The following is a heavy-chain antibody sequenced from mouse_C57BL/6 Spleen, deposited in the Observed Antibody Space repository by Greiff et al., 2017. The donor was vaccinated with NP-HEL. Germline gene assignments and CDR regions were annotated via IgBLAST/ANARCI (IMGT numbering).Heavy chain of an antibody. J-gene: IGHJ4*01. D-gene: IGHD4-1*01. CDR2: IWSGGRT. Sequence: QVQLQQSGPGLVQPSQSLSITCTVSGFSLTSYGVHWVRQSPGKGLEWLGVIWSGGRTDYNAAFISRLSISKDNSKSQVFFKMNSLKADDTAIYYCARKGLGRDYYAMDYWGQGTSVTVSS. CDR3: ARKGLGRDYYAMDY. V-gene: IGHV2-2*01. CDR1: GFSLTSYG.